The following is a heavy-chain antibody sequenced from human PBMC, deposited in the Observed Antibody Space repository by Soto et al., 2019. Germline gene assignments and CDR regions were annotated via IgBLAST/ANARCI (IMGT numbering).Heavy chain of an antibody. D-gene: IGHD6-19*01. CDR1: CGSFSGYY. Sequence: SETLSLTCAVYCGSFSGYYWSWIRQPPGKGLEWIGEINHSGSTNYNPSLKSRVTISVDTSKNQFSLKLSSVTAADTAVYYCARFRSIAVAGTRYYYYGMDVWGQGTTVTVSS. CDR2: INHSGST. V-gene: IGHV4-34*01. CDR3: ARFRSIAVAGTRYYYYGMDV. J-gene: IGHJ6*02.